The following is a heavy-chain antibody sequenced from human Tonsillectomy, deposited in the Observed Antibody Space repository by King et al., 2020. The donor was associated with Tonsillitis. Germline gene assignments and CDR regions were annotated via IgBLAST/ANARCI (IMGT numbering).Heavy chain of an antibody. D-gene: IGHD1-26*01. CDR2: TRNRANSYTT. V-gene: IGHV3-72*01. CDR1: GFTFSDHY. Sequence: VQLVESGGGLVQPGGSLRLSCATSGFTFSDHYMDWVRQAPGKGLEWVGRTRNRANSYTTEYAASVKGRFSISRDNSENSLYLHMNSLISEDTAVYYCARGDSYGGRSLIDYWGQGTLVTVSS. CDR3: ARGDSYGGRSLIDY. J-gene: IGHJ4*02.